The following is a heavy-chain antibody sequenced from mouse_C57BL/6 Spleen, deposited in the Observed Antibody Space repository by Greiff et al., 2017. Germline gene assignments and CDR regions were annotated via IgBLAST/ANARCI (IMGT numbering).Heavy chain of an antibody. CDR1: GYTFTSYW. V-gene: IGHV1-52*01. CDR2: IDPSDSET. D-gene: IGHD1-1*01. J-gene: IGHJ4*01. CDR3: ACFLGTAVVEGSYYAMDY. Sequence: VQLQQSGAELVRPGSSVKLSCKASGYTFTSYWMHWVKQRPIQGLEWIGDIDPSDSETHYNQKFKDKATLTADKSSSTAYMQLSSLTSEDSAVXYCACFLGTAVVEGSYYAMDYWGQGTSVTVSS.